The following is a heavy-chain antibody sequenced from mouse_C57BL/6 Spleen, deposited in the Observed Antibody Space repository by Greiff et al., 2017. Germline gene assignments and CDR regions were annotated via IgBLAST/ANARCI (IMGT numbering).Heavy chain of an antibody. D-gene: IGHD4-1*01. CDR1: GYTFTSYW. Sequence: QVQLQQPGAELVMPGASVKLSCKASGYTFTSYWMHWVKQRPGQGLEWIGEIDPSDSYTNYNQKFKGKSTLTVDKSSSTAYMQLSSLTSEDSAVYYCARRDLGRHYFDDWGQGTTLTVSS. CDR2: IDPSDSYT. J-gene: IGHJ2*01. V-gene: IGHV1-69*01. CDR3: ARRDLGRHYFDD.